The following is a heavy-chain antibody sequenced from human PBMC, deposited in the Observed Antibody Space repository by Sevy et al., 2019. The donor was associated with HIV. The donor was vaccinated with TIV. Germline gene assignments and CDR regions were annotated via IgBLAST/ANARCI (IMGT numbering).Heavy chain of an antibody. V-gene: IGHV3-7*01. CDR1: GFTFSSYW. J-gene: IGHJ6*03. CDR3: ARDAVIARGTWSYYYMDV. D-gene: IGHD6-13*01. CDR2: IKQDGSEK. Sequence: GGSLRLSCAASGFTFSSYWMSWVRQAPGKGLEWVANIKQDGSEKYYVDSVKGRFTISRDNDEKSLYLQMNSLRAEDTAVYYCARDAVIARGTWSYYYMDVWGKGTTVTVSS.